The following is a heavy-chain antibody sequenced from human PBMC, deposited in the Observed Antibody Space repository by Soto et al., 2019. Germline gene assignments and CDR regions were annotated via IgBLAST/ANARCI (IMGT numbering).Heavy chain of an antibody. CDR2: IIPIFGTA. D-gene: IGHD3-10*01. V-gene: IGHV1-69*01. J-gene: IGHJ2*01. CDR1: GGTFSSYA. CDR3: ARRTQTRAGNWYFDL. Sequence: QVQLVQYGAEVKKPGSSVKVSCKASGGTFSSYAISWVRQAPGQGLEWMGGIIPIFGTANYAQKFQGRVTITSDESTSTAYRELSSLRSEDTAVYYCARRTQTRAGNWYFDLCGRGTLVTVSS.